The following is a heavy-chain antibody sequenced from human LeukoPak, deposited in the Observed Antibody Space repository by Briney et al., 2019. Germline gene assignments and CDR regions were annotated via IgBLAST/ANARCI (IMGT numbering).Heavy chain of an antibody. CDR3: AKERATTTTFDY. D-gene: IGHD1-26*01. V-gene: IGHV3-23*01. CDR2: ISGSGGGT. CDR1: GCTFSTYA. Sequence: GGSLRLSCAASGCTFSTYAMSWVRQVPGKGLEWVPLISGSGGGTYYANSVKGRFTISRDNSKNTLYLQMDSLRTEDTAVYYCAKERATTTTFDYWGQGTLITVSS. J-gene: IGHJ4*02.